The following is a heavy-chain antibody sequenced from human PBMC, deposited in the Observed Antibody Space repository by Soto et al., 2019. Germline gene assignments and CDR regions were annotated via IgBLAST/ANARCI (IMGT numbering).Heavy chain of an antibody. D-gene: IGHD3-9*01. V-gene: IGHV1-69*06. CDR3: SRERRRWLLTGYDYYGMDV. Sequence: QVQLVQSGTELRKPGSSVKVSCKVSRGTFSSNAIRWLRQAPGQGLEWIGVIVPVLGSTTYSEKFQGRLTITADKAASTAYMELSSLRSDDTAVYYFSRERRRWLLTGYDYYGMDVWGQGTTVIVAS. CDR2: IVPVLGST. J-gene: IGHJ6*02. CDR1: RGTFSSNA.